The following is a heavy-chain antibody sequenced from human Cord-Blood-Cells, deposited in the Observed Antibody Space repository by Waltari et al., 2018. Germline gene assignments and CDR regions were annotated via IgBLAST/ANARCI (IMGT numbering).Heavy chain of an antibody. D-gene: IGHD5-12*01. V-gene: IGHV4-38-2*02. Sequence: QVQLQESGPGLVKPSETLSLTCTVSGYSISSGYYWGWIRQPPGKGLEWIGSIYHSGSTYYNPSLKRRVTISVDTSKNQFSLKLSSVTAADTAVYYCARGGGHSGYDYDYWGQGTLVTVSS. CDR1: GYSISSGYY. J-gene: IGHJ4*02. CDR3: ARGGGHSGYDYDY. CDR2: IYHSGST.